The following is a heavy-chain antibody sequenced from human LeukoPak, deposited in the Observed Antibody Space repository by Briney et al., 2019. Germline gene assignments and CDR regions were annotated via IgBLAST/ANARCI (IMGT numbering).Heavy chain of an antibody. CDR2: ISYSGST. V-gene: IGHV4-39*01. Sequence: SETLSLTCTVSGGSISSSAYYWGWIRQPPGKGLEWIGSISYSGSTSYNPSLKSRFTISVDTSKNRFSLRLNSVTAADTAVYYCARHLSSNWYYYWGQGTLVTVSS. CDR3: ARHLSSNWYYY. J-gene: IGHJ4*02. D-gene: IGHD6-13*01. CDR1: GGSISSSAYY.